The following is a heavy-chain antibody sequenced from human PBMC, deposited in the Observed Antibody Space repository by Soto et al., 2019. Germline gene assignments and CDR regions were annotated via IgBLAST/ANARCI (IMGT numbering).Heavy chain of an antibody. CDR3: ARAHVDEQGYFDY. CDR1: RGTFSSYA. Sequence: SVKVSCKASRGTFSSYAMSWVRQAPGQGLEWMGGIIPIFGTANYAQKFQGRVTITADESTSTAYMELSSLRYEDTAVYYCARAHVDEQGYFDYWGQGTLVTVSS. V-gene: IGHV1-69*13. CDR2: IIPIFGTA. D-gene: IGHD2-21*01. J-gene: IGHJ4*02.